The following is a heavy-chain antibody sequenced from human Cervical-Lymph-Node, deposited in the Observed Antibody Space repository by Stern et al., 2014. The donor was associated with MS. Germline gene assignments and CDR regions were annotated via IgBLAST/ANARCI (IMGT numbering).Heavy chain of an antibody. CDR1: GFTFSSYA. CDR3: VKYGAMAMDY. Sequence: EVQLVQSGGGLVQPGGSLGLSCSASGFTFSSYAMHWVRQAPGKGLEYVSAISSNGGSTYYADSVKGRFTISRDNSKNTLYLQMSSLRAEDTAVYYCVKYGAMAMDYWGQGTLVTVSS. CDR2: ISSNGGST. V-gene: IGHV3-64D*06. J-gene: IGHJ4*02. D-gene: IGHD5-18*01.